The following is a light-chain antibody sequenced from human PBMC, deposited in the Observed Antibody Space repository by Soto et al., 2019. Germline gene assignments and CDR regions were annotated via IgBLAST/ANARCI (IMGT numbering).Light chain of an antibody. J-gene: IGKJ3*01. V-gene: IGKV1-39*01. CDR3: QESSTTPAFT. CDR1: HSVASY. Sequence: DIQMTQSPSSLSASVGDRVTITCRASHSVASYFNWFQQRPGKAPSLLIYAATTLHTGVPSRFSGSRSGTNFTLTLSRLQPEDFATYYCQESSTTPAFTFGPGTKVDFK. CDR2: AAT.